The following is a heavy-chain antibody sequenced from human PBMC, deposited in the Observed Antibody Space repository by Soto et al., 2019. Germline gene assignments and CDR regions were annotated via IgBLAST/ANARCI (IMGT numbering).Heavy chain of an antibody. CDR2: ISAYNGNT. D-gene: IGHD3-3*01. J-gene: IGHJ6*02. CDR3: ARDSTYYDFWSGPDV. CDR1: GYTFTSYG. V-gene: IGHV1-18*01. Sequence: ASVKVSCKAPGYTFTSYGISWVRQSPGQGLEWMGWISAYNGNTNYAQKLQGRVTMTTDTSTSTAYMELRSLRSDDTAVYYCARDSTYYDFWSGPDVWGQGTMVTVSS.